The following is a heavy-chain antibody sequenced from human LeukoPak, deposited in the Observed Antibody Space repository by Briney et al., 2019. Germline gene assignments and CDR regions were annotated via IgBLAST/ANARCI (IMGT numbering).Heavy chain of an antibody. CDR2: IYTSGST. CDR1: GGSISSYY. D-gene: IGHD2-2*01. Sequence: SETLSLTCTVSGGSISSYYWSWIWQPAGKGLERIGRIYTSGSTNYNPSLKSRVTMSVDTSKNQFSLKLSSVTAADTAVYYCARDRRGGAAISNWGQGTLVTVSS. CDR3: ARDRRGGAAISN. V-gene: IGHV4-4*07. J-gene: IGHJ4*02.